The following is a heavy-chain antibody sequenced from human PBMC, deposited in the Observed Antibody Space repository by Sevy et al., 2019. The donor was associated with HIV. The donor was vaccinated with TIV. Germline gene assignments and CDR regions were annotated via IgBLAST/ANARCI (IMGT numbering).Heavy chain of an antibody. D-gene: IGHD3-10*01. CDR1: GGSISGYY. CDR2: THSNGNT. Sequence: SETLSLTCTVSGGSISGYYWSWIRQSPGKGLEWIAYTHSNGNTNYNPSLKSRLTISIDTSENQLSLKLSSVTVADTAVYYCTRDRYTLVRGIIMTWFNPWGQGTLVTVSS. J-gene: IGHJ5*02. CDR3: TRDRYTLVRGIIMTWFNP. V-gene: IGHV4-59*01.